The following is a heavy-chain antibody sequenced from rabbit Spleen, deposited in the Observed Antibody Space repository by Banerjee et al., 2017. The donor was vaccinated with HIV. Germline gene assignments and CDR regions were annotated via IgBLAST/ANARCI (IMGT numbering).Heavy chain of an antibody. Sequence: QSLEESGGGLVKPGASLTLTCKASGLDFSGDSYDSYMCWVRQAPGKGLEWIACIDIGCRGFTYFASWVKGRFTISKTASTTVTLQMTSMTAADTATYFCARDTSSSFSSYGMDLWGQGTLVTVS. V-gene: IGHV1S40*01. CDR1: GLDFSGDSY. CDR2: IDIGCRGFT. CDR3: ARDTSSSFSSYGMDL. D-gene: IGHD1-1*01. J-gene: IGHJ6*01.